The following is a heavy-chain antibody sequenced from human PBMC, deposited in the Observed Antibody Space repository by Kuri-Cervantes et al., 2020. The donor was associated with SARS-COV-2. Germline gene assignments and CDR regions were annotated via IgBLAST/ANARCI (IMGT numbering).Heavy chain of an antibody. CDR3: ARRSLSFWGSYRSHFDY. J-gene: IGHJ4*02. CDR2: IYYSGST. CDR1: GGSISSDY. V-gene: IGHV4-59*01. Sequence: ESLKISCTVSGGSISSDYWSWIRQPPGKGLEWIGYIYYSGSTNYNPSLKSRVTISVDTSKNQFSLKLSSVTAADTAVYYCARRSLSFWGSYRSHFDYWGQRTLVTVSS. D-gene: IGHD3-16*02.